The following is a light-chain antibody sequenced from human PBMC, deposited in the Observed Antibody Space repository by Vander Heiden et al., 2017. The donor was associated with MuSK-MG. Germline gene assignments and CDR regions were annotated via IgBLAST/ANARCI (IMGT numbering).Light chain of an antibody. CDR1: QSISSW. J-gene: IGKJ2*01. CDR2: DAS. V-gene: IGKV1-5*01. CDR3: QHYTDYPYT. Sequence: DNQMTQSPSTLSASVGDRVTITCRASQSISSWLAWYQQKPGNAPKLLIYDASTLQSGVPSRFSGSGSGTEFTLTISSLQPDDFATYYCQHYTDYPYTFGQGTKLEIK.